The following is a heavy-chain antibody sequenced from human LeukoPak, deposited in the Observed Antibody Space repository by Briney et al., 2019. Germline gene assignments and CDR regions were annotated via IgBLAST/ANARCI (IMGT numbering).Heavy chain of an antibody. CDR3: ARGGYYYDSSGYPPGNAFDI. CDR1: GYTFTSYY. CDR2: VNPSGGST. J-gene: IGHJ3*02. V-gene: IGHV1-46*01. Sequence: ASVKVSCKASGYTFTSYYMHWVRQAPGQGLEWMGIVNPSGGSTSYAQKFQGRVTMTRDMSTSTVYMELSSLRSEDTAVYYCARGGYYYDSSGYPPGNAFDIWGQGTMVTVSS. D-gene: IGHD3-22*01.